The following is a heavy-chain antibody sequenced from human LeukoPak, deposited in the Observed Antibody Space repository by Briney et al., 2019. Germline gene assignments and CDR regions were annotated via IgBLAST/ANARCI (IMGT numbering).Heavy chain of an antibody. CDR2: ISGSGGST. CDR3: AKRVRYSSSWHHFED. D-gene: IGHD6-13*01. Sequence: GGSLRLSCAASGFTFSSYAMTWVRQAPEKGLEWVSAISGSGGSTYYADSVKGRFTISRDNSKNTLYLQMNSLRAEDTAVYYCAKRVRYSSSWHHFEDWGQGTLVTVSS. CDR1: GFTFSSYA. J-gene: IGHJ4*02. V-gene: IGHV3-23*01.